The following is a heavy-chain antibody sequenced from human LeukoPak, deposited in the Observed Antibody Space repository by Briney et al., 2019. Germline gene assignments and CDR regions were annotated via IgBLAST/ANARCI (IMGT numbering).Heavy chain of an antibody. D-gene: IGHD1-26*01. J-gene: IGHJ4*01. CDR2: IFYSGDT. CDR3: ARQPYMLGAYYFDY. V-gene: IGHV4-59*08. CDR1: GASMKSYY. Sequence: SESLSLTCTVSGASMKSYYWSWIRQPPGKGLEWIGYIFYSGDTNYNPSLKSRVTLSVDTSKNQSSLNLRSVTAADTAVYYCARQPYMLGAYYFDYWDHGTLVTVSS.